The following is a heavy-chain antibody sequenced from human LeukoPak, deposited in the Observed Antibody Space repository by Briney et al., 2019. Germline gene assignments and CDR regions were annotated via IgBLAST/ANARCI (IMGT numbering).Heavy chain of an antibody. CDR1: RFTFSNYA. CDR2: ISGTSSGI. D-gene: IGHD4-17*01. CDR3: VEDRTTVTASWG. V-gene: IGHV3-23*01. J-gene: IGHJ4*02. Sequence: GGSLRLSCAADRFTFSNYAMSWVRQAPGKGLEWVSTISGTSSGIYYTDSVKGRFTISRDNSKNTLYLQMNSLIAEYTAVYYCVEDRTTVTASWGWGQGTLITVSS.